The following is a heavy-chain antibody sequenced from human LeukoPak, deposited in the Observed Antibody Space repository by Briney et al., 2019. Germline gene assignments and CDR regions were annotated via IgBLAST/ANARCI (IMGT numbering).Heavy chain of an antibody. V-gene: IGHV4-31*03. CDR2: IHHSGRS. CDR1: ADSLSSGGHY. J-gene: IGHJ4*02. CDR3: ARGGNRFGGFYFDY. D-gene: IGHD3-10*01. Sequence: SQTLSLTCTVSADSLSSGGHYWAWIRQFPGKGLESIGFIHHSGRSRHNPSLKDRVAISVDTSRKQFALKLSSVTAADTAMYYCARGGNRFGGFYFDYWGQVIQVIVSS.